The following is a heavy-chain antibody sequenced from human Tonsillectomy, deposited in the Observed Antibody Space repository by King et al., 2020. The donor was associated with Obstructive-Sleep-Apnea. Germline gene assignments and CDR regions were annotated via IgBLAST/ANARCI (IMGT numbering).Heavy chain of an antibody. V-gene: IGHV4-34*01. D-gene: IGHD6-13*01. CDR3: ARGSGAAAVNWFDP. J-gene: IGHJ5*02. Sequence: VQLQQWGAGLLKPSETLSLTCAVFGGSFSDYYWSWIRQPPGKGLEWIGEINHSGSTNYNPSLKSLVAISADTSKNQFSLKLTSVTAADTAVYYCARGSGAAAVNWFDPWGQGTLVTVSS. CDR2: INHSGST. CDR1: GGSFSDYY.